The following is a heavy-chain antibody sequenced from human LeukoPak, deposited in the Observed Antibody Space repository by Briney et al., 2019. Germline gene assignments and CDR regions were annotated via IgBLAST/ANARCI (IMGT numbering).Heavy chain of an antibody. Sequence: GASVKLSCKPSGATFSSYAISWVRQAPGQRLEWLGRIIPILGIANYAQKFQGRVTITADKSTSTAYMELSSLRSEDRAVYYCARVASSGYDWDYYYGMDVWGQGTTVTVSS. V-gene: IGHV1-69*04. J-gene: IGHJ6*02. CDR1: GATFSSYA. CDR2: IIPILGIA. D-gene: IGHD5-12*01. CDR3: ARVASSGYDWDYYYGMDV.